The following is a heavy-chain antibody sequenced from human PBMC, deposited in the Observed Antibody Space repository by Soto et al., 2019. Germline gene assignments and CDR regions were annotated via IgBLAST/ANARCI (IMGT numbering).Heavy chain of an antibody. CDR3: AKTIAAAVPNWFDP. V-gene: IGHV1-18*01. D-gene: IGHD6-13*01. Sequence: ASVKVSCKASGYTFTCYGNSWVGEAPGQGLEWMGWISAYNGNTNYAQKLQGRVTMTTDTSTSTAYMELRSLRSDDTAVYYCAKTIAAAVPNWFDPWGQGTLVTVSS. CDR1: GYTFTCYG. CDR2: ISAYNGNT. J-gene: IGHJ5*02.